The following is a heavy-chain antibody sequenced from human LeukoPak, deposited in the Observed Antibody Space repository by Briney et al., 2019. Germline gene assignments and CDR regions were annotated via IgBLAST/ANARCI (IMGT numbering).Heavy chain of an antibody. J-gene: IGHJ4*02. CDR3: AKDMVRGVIQSAVDF. CDR1: GFTFSSYA. V-gene: IGHV3-23*01. CDR2: ISGSGGST. Sequence: PGGSLRLSCAASGFTFSSYAMSWVRQAPGKGLEWVSTISGSGGSTHYADSVNGRFTISRDSSKNTLHLQMNSLRVEDTAVYYCAKDMVRGVIQSAVDFWGQGTLVTVSS. D-gene: IGHD3-10*01.